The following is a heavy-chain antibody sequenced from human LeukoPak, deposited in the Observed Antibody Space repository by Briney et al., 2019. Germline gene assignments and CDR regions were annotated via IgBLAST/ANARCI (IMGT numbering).Heavy chain of an antibody. Sequence: GGSLRLSCAASGFTVSSNYMSWVRQAPGKGLEWVSVIYSGGSTYYADSVKGRFTISRDNSKNTLYLQMNSLRAEDTAVYYCARRGLIRGAPSDAFDIWGQGTMVTVSS. D-gene: IGHD3-10*01. CDR1: GFTVSSNY. V-gene: IGHV3-53*01. CDR2: IYSGGST. J-gene: IGHJ3*02. CDR3: ARRGLIRGAPSDAFDI.